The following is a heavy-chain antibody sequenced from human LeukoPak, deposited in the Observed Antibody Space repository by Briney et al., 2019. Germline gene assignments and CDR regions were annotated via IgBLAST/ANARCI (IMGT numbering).Heavy chain of an antibody. CDR2: IYHSGST. CDR3: ASTASDCSSTSCYWGRYYYYGMDV. D-gene: IGHD2-2*01. J-gene: IGHJ6*02. CDR1: GGSISSGGYS. V-gene: IGHV4-30-2*01. Sequence: SETLSLTCAVSGGSISSGGYSWSWIRQPPGKGLEWIGYIYHSGSTYYNPSLKSRVTISVDRSKNQFSLKLSSVTAADTAVYYCASTASDCSSTSCYWGRYYYYGMDVWGQGTTVTVSS.